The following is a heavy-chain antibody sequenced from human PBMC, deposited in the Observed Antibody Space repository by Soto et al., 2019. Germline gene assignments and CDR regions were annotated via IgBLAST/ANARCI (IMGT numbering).Heavy chain of an antibody. V-gene: IGHV3-7*01. CDR3: ARDSNMVRGVIHSLSPSDIDYGMDV. D-gene: IGHD3-10*01. CDR2: IKQDGSEK. Sequence: PGGSLRLSCAASGFTFSSYWMSWVRQAPGKGLEWVANIKQDGSEKYYVDSVKGRFTISRDNAKNSLYLQMNSLRAEDTAVYYCARDSNMVRGVIHSLSPSDIDYGMDVWGQGTTVTSP. J-gene: IGHJ6*02. CDR1: GFTFSSYW.